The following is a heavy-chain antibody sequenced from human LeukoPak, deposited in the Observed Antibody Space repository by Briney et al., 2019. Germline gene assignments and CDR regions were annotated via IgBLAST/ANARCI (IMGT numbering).Heavy chain of an antibody. V-gene: IGHV4-34*01. D-gene: IGHD3/OR15-3a*01. Sequence: SETLSLTCAVYGGSFRDYYWSWIRQTPGGGLQWIGGIKYSGSTDYNPSLKSRVTMSIDTSKNQFSLKLTSVTAADTAVYYCARGILGQGYFDLWGRDTLVTVSS. J-gene: IGHJ2*01. CDR2: IKYSGST. CDR3: ARGILGQGYFDL. CDR1: GGSFRDYY.